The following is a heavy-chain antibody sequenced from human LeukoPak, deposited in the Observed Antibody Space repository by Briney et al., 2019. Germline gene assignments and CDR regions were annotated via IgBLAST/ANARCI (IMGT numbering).Heavy chain of an antibody. V-gene: IGHV4-59*01. Sequence: SETLSLTCTVSGGSISSYYWSWIRQPPGKGLEWIGYIYYSGSTNYNPSLKSRVTISVDTSKNQFSLELSSVTAADTAVYYCARVFIPDYGDYLYYFDYWGQGTLVTVSS. CDR3: ARVFIPDYGDYLYYFDY. D-gene: IGHD4-17*01. J-gene: IGHJ4*02. CDR2: IYYSGST. CDR1: GGSISSYY.